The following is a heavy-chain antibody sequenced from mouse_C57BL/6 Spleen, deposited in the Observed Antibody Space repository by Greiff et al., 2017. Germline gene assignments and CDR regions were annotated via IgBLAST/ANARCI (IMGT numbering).Heavy chain of an antibody. CDR3: ARRKTGKDYFDY. CDR2: INPSSGYT. D-gene: IGHD4-1*01. V-gene: IGHV1-4*01. CDR1: GYTFTSYT. Sequence: LKESGAELARPGASVKMSCKASGYTFTSYTMHWVKQRPGQGLEWIGYINPSSGYTKYNQKFKDKATLTADKSSSTAYMQLSSLTSEDSAVYYCARRKTGKDYFDYWGQGTTLTVSS. J-gene: IGHJ2*01.